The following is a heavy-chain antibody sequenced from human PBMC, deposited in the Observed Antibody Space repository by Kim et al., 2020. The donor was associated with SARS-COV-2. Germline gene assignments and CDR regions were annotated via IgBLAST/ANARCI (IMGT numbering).Heavy chain of an antibody. D-gene: IGHD3-22*01. CDR3: ARAQYYYDSSGYYYDYYGMDV. Sequence: GGSLRLSCAASGFTFSSYDMHWVRQATGKGLEWVSAIGTAGDTYYPGSVKGRFTISRENAKNSLYLQMNSLRAGDTAVYYCARAQYYYDSSGYYYDYYGMDVWGQGTTVTVSS. J-gene: IGHJ6*02. CDR2: IGTAGDT. V-gene: IGHV3-13*01. CDR1: GFTFSSYD.